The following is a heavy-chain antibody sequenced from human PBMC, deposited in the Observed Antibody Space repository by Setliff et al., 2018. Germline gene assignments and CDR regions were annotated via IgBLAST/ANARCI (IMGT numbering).Heavy chain of an antibody. Sequence: PGGSLRLSCAASGFTFDDYTMHWVRQAPGKGLEWVSLITWDGGSTFYADSVKGRFTISRDNAKNSLSLQMNSLRTEDTAVYYCFGAGTCSYWGQGTLVTVSS. V-gene: IGHV3-43*01. CDR3: FGAGTCSY. CDR2: ITWDGGST. D-gene: IGHD3-10*01. J-gene: IGHJ4*02. CDR1: GFTFDDYT.